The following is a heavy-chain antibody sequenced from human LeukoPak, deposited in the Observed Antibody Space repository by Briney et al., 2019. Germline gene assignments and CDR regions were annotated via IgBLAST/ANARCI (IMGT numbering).Heavy chain of an antibody. CDR1: GYTFTGYY. CDR3: ARGSTHRYYYDSSGYYRGAFDY. V-gene: IGHV1-2*02. CDR2: INPNSGGT. D-gene: IGHD3-22*01. J-gene: IGHJ4*02. Sequence: ASVKVSCKASGYTFTGYYMHWVRQAPGQGLEWMGWINPNSGGTNYAQKFQGRVTMTRDTSISTAYMELSRLRSDDTAVYYCARGSTHRYYYDSSGYYRGAFDYWGQGTLVTVSS.